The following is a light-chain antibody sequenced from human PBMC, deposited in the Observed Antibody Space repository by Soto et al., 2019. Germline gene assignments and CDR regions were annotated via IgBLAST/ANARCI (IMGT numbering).Light chain of an antibody. V-gene: IGLV2-14*01. CDR1: SSDVGGYNY. Sequence: QSALTQPASVSGSPGQSITISCIGTSSDVGGYNYVSWYQQSPGTVPKLMIYDVNNRPSGVSNRFSGSKSGNTASLIISGLQAEDEADYYCSSYSTSSPLVVFGGGTKLTVL. CDR3: SSYSTSSPLVV. J-gene: IGLJ2*01. CDR2: DVN.